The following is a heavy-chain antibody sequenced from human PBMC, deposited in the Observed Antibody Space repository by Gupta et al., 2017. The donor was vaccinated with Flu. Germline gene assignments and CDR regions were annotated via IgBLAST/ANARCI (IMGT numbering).Heavy chain of an antibody. Sequence: SYGRHWVRQAPGKGLEWVAVISYDGSKKYYEDAVKGRFTISRDNSKNTLYLQMNSLRAEDTAVYYCGKDPRMTTVTTVDYWGQGTLVTVSS. CDR2: ISYDGSKK. CDR1: SYG. J-gene: IGHJ4*02. D-gene: IGHD4-17*01. CDR3: GKDPRMTTVTTVDY. V-gene: IGHV3-30*18.